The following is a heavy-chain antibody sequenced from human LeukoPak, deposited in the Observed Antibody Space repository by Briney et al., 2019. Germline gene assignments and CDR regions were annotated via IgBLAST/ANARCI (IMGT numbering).Heavy chain of an antibody. J-gene: IGHJ5*02. Sequence: SEKVSCKASGRTFSSYAISWVRQAPGQGLEWMGGIIPIFGTANYAQKFQGRVTITADESTSTAYMELSSLRSEDTAVYYCARGSLGIQGWFYPWAQGTLVTVSS. CDR3: ARGSLGIQGWFYP. D-gene: IGHD7-27*01. CDR2: IIPIFGTA. V-gene: IGHV1-69*01. CDR1: GRTFSSYA.